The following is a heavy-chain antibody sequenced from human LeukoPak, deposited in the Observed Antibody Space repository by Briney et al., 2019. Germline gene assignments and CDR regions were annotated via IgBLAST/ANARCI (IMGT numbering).Heavy chain of an antibody. Sequence: SETLSLTCTVSGGSISSSSYYWGWIRQPPGKGLQWIGNICYSGSTYYNPSLKSRVTISVDASNNQFSLRLSSVTAADTAVYYCARQLDTGELRKFDYWGQGTLVTVSS. CDR1: GGSISSSSYY. CDR3: ARQLDTGELRKFDY. D-gene: IGHD1-26*01. V-gene: IGHV4-39*01. CDR2: ICYSGST. J-gene: IGHJ4*02.